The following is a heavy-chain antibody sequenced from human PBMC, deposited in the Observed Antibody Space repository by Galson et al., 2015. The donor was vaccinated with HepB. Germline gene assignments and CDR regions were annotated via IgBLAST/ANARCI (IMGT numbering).Heavy chain of an antibody. Sequence: SVKVSCKASGGTSSSYAISWVRQAPGQGLEWMGGIIPIFGTTNYAQKFQGRLTITADESTSTAYMELSSLRSEDTAVYYCARDLRSPGSYFGCPNWRQGTLVTVSS. V-gene: IGHV1-69*13. CDR2: IIPIFGTT. D-gene: IGHD1-26*01. CDR1: GGTSSSYA. CDR3: ARDLRSPGSYFGCPN. J-gene: IGHJ4*02.